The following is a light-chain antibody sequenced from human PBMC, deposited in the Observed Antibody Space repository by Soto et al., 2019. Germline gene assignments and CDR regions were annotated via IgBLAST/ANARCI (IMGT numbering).Light chain of an antibody. J-gene: IGKJ1*01. CDR3: QQYYSSPTWT. CDR2: WAS. V-gene: IGKV4-1*01. Sequence: DIVITQSPYSLPVSLGARATINCKSSQSIFYSSTNKNYLAWFQQKPGQPPQPLIYWASTRESGVPDRFSGSGSETDFTLTISSLQAEDVAIYYCQQYYSSPTWTFGQGTRWIS. CDR1: QSIFYSSTNKNY.